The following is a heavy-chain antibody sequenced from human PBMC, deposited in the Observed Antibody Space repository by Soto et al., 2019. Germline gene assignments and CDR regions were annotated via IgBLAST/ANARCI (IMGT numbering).Heavy chain of an antibody. CDR1: GYTFTSYG. D-gene: IGHD2-2*01. CDR2: ISAYDGNA. V-gene: IGHV1-18*01. Sequence: QVQLVQSGAEVKKPGASVKVACKASGYTFTSYGISWVRQAPGQGLEWMGWISAYDGNAIYAQKLQGRVNMTTDTSTSPASMELRSLRSDDTAVYYCARADTPSMNWGQGTLVTVSS. J-gene: IGHJ4*02. CDR3: ARADTPSMN.